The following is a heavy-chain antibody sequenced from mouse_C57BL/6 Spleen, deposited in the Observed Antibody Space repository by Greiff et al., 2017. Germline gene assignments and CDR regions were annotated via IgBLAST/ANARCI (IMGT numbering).Heavy chain of an antibody. V-gene: IGHV1-18*01. J-gene: IGHJ1*03. CDR3: ARRSYRSYWYFDV. Sequence: EVKLQESGPELVKPGASVKIPCKASGYTFTDYNMDWVKQSHGKSLEWIGDINPNNGGTIYNQKFKGKATLTVDKSSSTAYMELRSLTSEDTAVYYCARRSYRSYWYFDVWGTGTTVTVSS. D-gene: IGHD5-1*01. CDR1: GYTFTDYN. CDR2: INPNNGGT.